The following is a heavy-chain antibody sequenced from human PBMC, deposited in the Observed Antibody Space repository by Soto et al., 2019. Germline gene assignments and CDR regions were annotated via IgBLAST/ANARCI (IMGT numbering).Heavy chain of an antibody. Sequence: SETLSLTCTVSGGSISSSSYYWGWIRKPPGKGLEWIGSIYYSGSTYYNPSLKSRVTISVDTSKNQFSLKLSSVTAADTAVYYCARRLGGGNSRWYYYGMDVWGQGTTVTVS. D-gene: IGHD2-15*01. CDR3: ARRLGGGNSRWYYYGMDV. CDR1: GGSISSSSYY. V-gene: IGHV4-39*01. J-gene: IGHJ6*02. CDR2: IYYSGST.